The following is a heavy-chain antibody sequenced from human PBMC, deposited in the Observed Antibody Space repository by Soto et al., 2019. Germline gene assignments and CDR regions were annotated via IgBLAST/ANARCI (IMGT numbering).Heavy chain of an antibody. CDR1: VDSVSSNSAA. CDR3: ARDLTMVRGVIVGSYYYYGMDV. V-gene: IGHV6-1*01. D-gene: IGHD3-10*01. J-gene: IGHJ6*02. CDR2: TYYRSKWYN. Sequence: SQTLSLTFAMSVDSVSSNSAAWNWIRQTPSRGIEWLGRTYYRSKWYNDYAVSVKSRITINPDTSTNQFSLQLNSVTPEDTAVYYCARDLTMVRGVIVGSYYYYGMDVWGQGTTVTVSS.